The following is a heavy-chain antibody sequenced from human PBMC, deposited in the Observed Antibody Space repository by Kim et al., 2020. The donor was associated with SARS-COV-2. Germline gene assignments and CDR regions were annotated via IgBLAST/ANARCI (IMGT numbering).Heavy chain of an antibody. CDR2: TYYRSKWYN. V-gene: IGHV6-1*01. CDR3: ARAASYYDSSGYYNWYFDL. D-gene: IGHD3-22*01. CDR1: GDSVSSNSAA. J-gene: IGHJ2*01. Sequence: SQTLSLTCAISGDSVSSNSAAWNWSRQSPSRGLEWLGRTYYRSKWYNDYAVSVKSRITINPDTSKNQFSLQLNSVTPEDTDVYYCARAASYYDSSGYYNWYFDLWGRGTLVTVSS.